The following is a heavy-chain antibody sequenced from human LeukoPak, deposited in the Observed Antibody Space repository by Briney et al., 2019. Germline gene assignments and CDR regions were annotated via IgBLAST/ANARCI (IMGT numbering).Heavy chain of an antibody. D-gene: IGHD3-3*01. V-gene: IGHV1-8*01. CDR1: GYTFTSYD. J-gene: IGHJ6*02. Sequence: ASVKVSCKASGYTFTSYDINWVRQATGQGLEWMGWMNPNSGNTGYAQKLQGRVTMTTDTSTSTAYMELRSLRSDDTAVYYCARDCDFWSGYSLGWDYYYGMDVWGQGTTVTVSS. CDR2: MNPNSGNT. CDR3: ARDCDFWSGYSLGWDYYYGMDV.